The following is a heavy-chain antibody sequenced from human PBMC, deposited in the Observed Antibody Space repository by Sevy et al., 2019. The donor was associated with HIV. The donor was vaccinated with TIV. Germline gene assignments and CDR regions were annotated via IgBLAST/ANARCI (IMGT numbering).Heavy chain of an antibody. Sequence: GGSLRLSCAASGFTFRDHAMHWVRQAPGKGLEWVTVISFDGSNKYYADSVKGRFTISRVTSYSTVYLQMHSLRAEDMAVYDWAIYFCTGYEVYYYYGLDAWGQGNTVTVSS. D-gene: IGHD5-12*01. CDR1: GFTFRDHA. CDR2: ISFDGSNK. J-gene: IGHJ6*02. CDR3: AIYFCTGYEVYYYYGLDA. V-gene: IGHV3-30*04.